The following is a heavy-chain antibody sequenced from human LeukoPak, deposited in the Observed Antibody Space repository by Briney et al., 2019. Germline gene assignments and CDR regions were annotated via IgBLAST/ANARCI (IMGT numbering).Heavy chain of an antibody. CDR2: INPIGGST. Sequence: ASLKVSCKASGYTFTNFYIHWVRQAPGQGLEWMGIINPIGGSTTYAQKFQDRVTMTRDTPTSTVYMELSSLRSEDTAVYYCAREGEIAVAGTAFDIWGLGTMVTVSS. D-gene: IGHD6-19*01. J-gene: IGHJ3*02. CDR3: AREGEIAVAGTAFDI. V-gene: IGHV1-46*01. CDR1: GYTFTNFY.